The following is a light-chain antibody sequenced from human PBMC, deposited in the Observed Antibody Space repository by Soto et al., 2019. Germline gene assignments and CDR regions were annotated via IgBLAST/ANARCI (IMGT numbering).Light chain of an antibody. V-gene: IGLV2-14*01. Sequence: QSALTQPASVSGSPGQSITISCTGTSSDVGGYNYVSWYQQHPGKAPKLIIYDVSNRPSGVPDRFSGSKSGNTASLTISGLQAEDEADYYCSSYRYSSSAYVVFGGGTKLTVL. CDR3: SSYRYSSSAYVV. CDR1: SSDVGGYNY. J-gene: IGLJ2*01. CDR2: DVS.